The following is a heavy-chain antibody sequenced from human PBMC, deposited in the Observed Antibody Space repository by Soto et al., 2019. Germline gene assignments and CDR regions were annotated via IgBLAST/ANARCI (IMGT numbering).Heavy chain of an antibody. Sequence: SETLSLRCAFYGGSFSCYFWGWIRQPPGKGMEWIGEINHSGITNNNPSLKSRVTISVDTSKNQFSLKLSSVTAANTAVYYCARGRSTVLDYYCLDFWGQWTTF. CDR3: ARGRSTVLDYYCLDF. CDR1: GGSFSCYF. CDR2: INHSGIT. D-gene: IGHD4-17*01. V-gene: IGHV4-34*01. J-gene: IGHJ6*02.